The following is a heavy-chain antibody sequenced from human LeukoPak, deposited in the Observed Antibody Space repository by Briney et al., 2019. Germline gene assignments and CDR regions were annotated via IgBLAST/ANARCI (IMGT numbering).Heavy chain of an antibody. J-gene: IGHJ5*02. CDR2: IYYGGST. CDR3: ARRVAAAGGWFDP. V-gene: IGHV4-59*08. CDR1: GGSISSYY. D-gene: IGHD6-13*01. Sequence: SETLSLTCTVSGGSISSYYWSWIRQPPGKGLEWIGYIYYGGSTNYNPSLKSRVTISVDTSKNQFSLKLSSVTAADTAVYYCARRVAAAGGWFDPWGQGTLVTVSS.